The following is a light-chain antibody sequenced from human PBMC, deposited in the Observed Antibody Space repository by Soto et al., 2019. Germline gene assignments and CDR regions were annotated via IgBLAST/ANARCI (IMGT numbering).Light chain of an antibody. CDR1: RGDVRSYSP. J-gene: IGLJ1*01. CDR2: EVT. Sequence: SSLTQPSSVSASPAQSITISCPRNRGDVRSYSPVSWYQQLQGKTPKLIIYEVTKRPSGVSNRFSGSKSGNTASLTISGLQAEDEAEYYCCSYEGGDTFFLFGPGTKVTVL. CDR3: CSYEGGDTFFL. V-gene: IGLV2-23*02.